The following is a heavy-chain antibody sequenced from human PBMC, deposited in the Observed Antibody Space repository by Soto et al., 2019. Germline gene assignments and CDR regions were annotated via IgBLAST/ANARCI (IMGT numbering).Heavy chain of an antibody. CDR2: INAGNGNT. Sequence: QVQLVQCGAEVKMPGASVKVSCKASGYTFTIYAIHWVRQAPGQRLEWMGWINAGNGNTKYSQKLQGRGTITRDTSASTTYMELSSLRSEDTAVYYCARDELVRYYYYAMDVWGQGTTVTVSS. CDR3: ARDELVRYYYYAMDV. D-gene: IGHD6-6*01. CDR1: GYTFTIYA. J-gene: IGHJ6*02. V-gene: IGHV1-3*01.